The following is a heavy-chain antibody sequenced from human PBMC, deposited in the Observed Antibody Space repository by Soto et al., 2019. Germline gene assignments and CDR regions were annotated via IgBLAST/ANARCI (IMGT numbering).Heavy chain of an antibody. V-gene: IGHV4-34*01. CDR1: GGSFIGYY. Sequence: SETLSLTCAVYGGSFIGYYWSWIRQPPGKGLEWIGEINHSGSTNYNPSLKSRVTISVDTSKNQFSLKLSSVTAADTAVYYCAREGLWFAKTNWFDPWGQGTLLTVSS. CDR2: INHSGST. CDR3: AREGLWFAKTNWFDP. D-gene: IGHD3-10*01. J-gene: IGHJ5*02.